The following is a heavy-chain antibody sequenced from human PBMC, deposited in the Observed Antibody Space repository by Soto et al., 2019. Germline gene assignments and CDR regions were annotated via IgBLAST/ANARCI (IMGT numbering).Heavy chain of an antibody. CDR1: GASIASSHYF. D-gene: IGHD6-13*01. CDR2: VYYGGNT. J-gene: IGHJ4*02. V-gene: IGHV4-39*01. CDR3: ARLFFKLGVDRPRLSYFDY. Sequence: SETLSLTCTVSGASIASSHYFWGWIRQPPGKGLEWVGSVYYGGNTYYSPSLKTPVTVSVDTSKSQSSLRLTSVTAADTAVYFCARLFFKLGVDRPRLSYFDYWGPGISVTVSS.